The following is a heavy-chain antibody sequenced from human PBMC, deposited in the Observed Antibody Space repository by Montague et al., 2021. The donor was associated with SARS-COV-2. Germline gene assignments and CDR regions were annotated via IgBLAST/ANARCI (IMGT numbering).Heavy chain of an antibody. CDR3: ATGSRVIAPTLLHGLDV. D-gene: IGHD2-21*01. J-gene: IGHJ6*02. V-gene: IGHV4-61*02. Sequence: TLSLTCSVSGDSINSGPYFWNWIRQPAGKGLEWIGRTYSRGGTHSNPSLESRVTISTDTSKNQLSLELSSVTVADTAVYYCATGSRVIAPTLLHGLDVWGQGTTVTVSS. CDR1: GDSINSGPYF. CDR2: TYSRGGT.